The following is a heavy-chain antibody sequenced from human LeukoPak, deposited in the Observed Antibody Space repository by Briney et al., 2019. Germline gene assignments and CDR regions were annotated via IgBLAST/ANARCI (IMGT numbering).Heavy chain of an antibody. CDR3: ARGSSSWYIGAFDI. CDR1: GLTPSSCG. J-gene: IGHJ3*02. D-gene: IGHD6-13*01. V-gene: IGHV3-48*04. Sequence: GGSLRLSCAASGLTPSSCGMSWVRQAPGKGLEWVSYISSSSSTIYYADSVKGRFTISRDNAKNSLYLQMNSLRAEDTAVYYCARGSSSWYIGAFDIWGQGTMVTVSS. CDR2: ISSSSSTI.